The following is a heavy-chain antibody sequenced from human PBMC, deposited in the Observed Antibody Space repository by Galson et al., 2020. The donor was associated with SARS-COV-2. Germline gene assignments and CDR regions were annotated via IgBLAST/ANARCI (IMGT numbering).Heavy chain of an antibody. V-gene: IGHV3-30*06. D-gene: IGHD3-3*01. Sequence: GESLKISCAASGFTFSSYGMHWVRQAPGKGLEWVAVISYDGSNKYYADSVKGRFTISRDNSKNTLYLQMNSLRAEDTAVYYCAMERLLSASFDYWGQGTLVTVSS. CDR3: AMERLLSASFDY. J-gene: IGHJ4*02. CDR2: ISYDGSNK. CDR1: GFTFSSYG.